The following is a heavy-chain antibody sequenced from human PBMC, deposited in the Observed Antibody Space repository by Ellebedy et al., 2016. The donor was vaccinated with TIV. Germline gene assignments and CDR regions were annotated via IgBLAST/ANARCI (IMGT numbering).Heavy chain of an antibody. V-gene: IGHV3-7*01. CDR2: IKQDGSEK. CDR3: ASGGKSWFNP. J-gene: IGHJ5*02. Sequence: GESLKISXAASGFTFSDYGMSWVRQAPGKGLEWVANIKQDGSEKYYVDSVKGRFTISRDNAENSLYLQMNSLRVEDTAIYYCASGGKSWFNPWGQGTLVIVSS. D-gene: IGHD1-26*01. CDR1: GFTFSDYG.